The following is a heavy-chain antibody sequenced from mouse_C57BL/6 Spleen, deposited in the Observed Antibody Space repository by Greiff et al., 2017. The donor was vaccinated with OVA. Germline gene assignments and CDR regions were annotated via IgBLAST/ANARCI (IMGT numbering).Heavy chain of an antibody. J-gene: IGHJ2*01. CDR3: ARRGEYDEGDLRLDN. CDR1: GFSLSTFGMG. V-gene: IGHV8-8*01. Sequence: QVTLKESGPGILQPSQTLSLSCSFSGFSLSTFGMGVGWIRQPSGLGLEWLAHIWWDDDKYYNTALKSRLTISKATSKNQVFLKSAKVDTADTATYYCARRGEYDEGDLRLDNWGQGTTLTVSS. CDR2: IWWDDDK. D-gene: IGHD2-12*01.